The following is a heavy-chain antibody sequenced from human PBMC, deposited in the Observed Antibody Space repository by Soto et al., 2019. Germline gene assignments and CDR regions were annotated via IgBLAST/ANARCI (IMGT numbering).Heavy chain of an antibody. D-gene: IGHD3-22*01. CDR3: ARTGQWLPAYNWFDP. CDR1: GGSISSSSYY. CDR2: IYYSGST. Sequence: SETLSLTCTVSGGSISSSSYYWGWIRQPPGKGLEWIGSIYYSGSTYYNPSLKSRVTISVDTTKNQFSLKLSSVTAADTAVYYCARTGQWLPAYNWFDPWGQGTLVTVSS. J-gene: IGHJ5*02. V-gene: IGHV4-39*01.